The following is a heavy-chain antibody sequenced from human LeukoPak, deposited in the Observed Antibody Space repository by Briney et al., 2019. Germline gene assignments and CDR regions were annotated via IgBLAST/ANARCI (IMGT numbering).Heavy chain of an antibody. Sequence: GRSLRLSCAASGFTFSSYAMHWVRQAPGKGLEWVAVISYDGSNKYYADSVKGQFTISRDNSKNTLYLQMNSLRAEDTAVYYCARDGDRIAVAGTIDYWGQGTLVTVSS. CDR3: ARDGDRIAVAGTIDY. CDR1: GFTFSSYA. V-gene: IGHV3-30*04. D-gene: IGHD6-19*01. CDR2: ISYDGSNK. J-gene: IGHJ4*02.